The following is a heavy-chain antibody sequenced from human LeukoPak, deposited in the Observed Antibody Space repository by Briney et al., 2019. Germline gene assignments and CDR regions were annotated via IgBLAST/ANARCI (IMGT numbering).Heavy chain of an antibody. CDR3: ARGGNYYDSSGHQGGAFDI. CDR2: IIPIFGTA. CDR1: GGTFSSYA. Sequence: SVKVSCKASGGTFSSYAISWARQAPGQGLEWMGRIIPIFGTANYAQKFQGRVTITTEESTSTAYMELSSLRSEGTAVYYCARGGNYYDSSGHQGGAFDIWGQGTMVTVSS. J-gene: IGHJ3*02. D-gene: IGHD3-22*01. V-gene: IGHV1-69*05.